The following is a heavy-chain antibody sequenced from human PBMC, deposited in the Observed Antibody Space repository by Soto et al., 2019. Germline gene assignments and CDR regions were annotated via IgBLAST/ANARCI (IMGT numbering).Heavy chain of an antibody. J-gene: IGHJ5*02. Sequence: ASVKVSCKASGYTFTGYYMYWVRQAPGQRLEWMGWINAGNGNTKYSQKFQGRVTITRDTSASTAYMELSSLRSEDTAVYYCARGVAGPLHWFDPWGQGTLVTVSS. CDR1: GYTFTGYY. CDR3: ARGVAGPLHWFDP. CDR2: INAGNGNT. V-gene: IGHV1-3*01. D-gene: IGHD6-19*01.